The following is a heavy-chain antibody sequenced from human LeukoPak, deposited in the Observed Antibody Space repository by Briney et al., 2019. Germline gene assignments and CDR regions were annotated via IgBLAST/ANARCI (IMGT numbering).Heavy chain of an antibody. CDR1: GFTFSSYS. Sequence: GGSLRLSCAASGFTFSSYSMNWVRQAPGKGLEWVSSISSSSSYIYYADSVKGRFTISRDNAKNSLYLQMNSLRAEDTAVYYCAREGGGGYQYYFDYWGQGTLVTVSS. CDR2: ISSSSSYI. D-gene: IGHD3-22*01. V-gene: IGHV3-21*01. CDR3: AREGGGGYQYYFDY. J-gene: IGHJ4*02.